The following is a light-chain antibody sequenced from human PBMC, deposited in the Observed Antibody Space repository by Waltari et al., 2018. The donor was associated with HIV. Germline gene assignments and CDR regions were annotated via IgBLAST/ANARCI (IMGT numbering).Light chain of an antibody. CDR1: YVSVPTSYY. J-gene: IGLJ2*01. CDR3: VLYMGSGIRV. CDR2: STN. Sequence: QTVVTPEPSFSVSPGGTVTLTCVLSYVSVPTSYYPSWYQQTPGQAPRTLIYSTNTRSSGVPDRFSGSILGNKAALTITGAQADDESDYYCVLYMGSGIRVFGGGTKLTVL. V-gene: IGLV8-61*01.